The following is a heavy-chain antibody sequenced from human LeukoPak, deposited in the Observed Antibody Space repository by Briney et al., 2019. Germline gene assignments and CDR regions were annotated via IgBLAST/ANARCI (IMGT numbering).Heavy chain of an antibody. V-gene: IGHV4-34*01. CDR3: ARGVSLITIFGVVIEYYFDY. D-gene: IGHD3-3*01. CDR2: INHSGST. J-gene: IGHJ4*02. CDR1: GGSFSGYY. Sequence: KTSETLSLTCAVYGGSFSGYYWSWIRQPPGKGLEWIGEINHSGSTNYNPSLKSRVTISVDTSKNQFSLKLSSVTAADTAVYYCARGVSLITIFGVVIEYYFDYWGQGTLVTVSS.